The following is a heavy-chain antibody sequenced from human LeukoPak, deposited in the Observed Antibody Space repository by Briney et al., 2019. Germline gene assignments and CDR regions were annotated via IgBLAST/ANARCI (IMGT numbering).Heavy chain of an antibody. V-gene: IGHV1-24*01. Sequence: ASVKVSCKASGYTLTELSMHWVRQAPGKGLEWMGGFDPEDGETIYAQKFQGRVTMTEDTSTDTAYMELNSLRAEDTAVYYCAKGRWFGELPLDYFDYWGQGTLVTVSS. CDR3: AKGRWFGELPLDYFDY. CDR1: GYTLTELS. J-gene: IGHJ4*02. D-gene: IGHD3-10*01. CDR2: FDPEDGET.